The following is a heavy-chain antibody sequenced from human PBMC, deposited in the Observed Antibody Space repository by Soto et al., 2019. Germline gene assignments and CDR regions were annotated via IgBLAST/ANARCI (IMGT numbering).Heavy chain of an antibody. J-gene: IGHJ4*02. D-gene: IGHD2-21*01. CDR1: GGSISSGDYY. Sequence: ASETLSLTCTVSGGSISSGDYYWSWIRQPPGKGLEWIGYIYYSGSTYYNPSLKSRVTISVDTSKNQFSLKLSSVTAADTAVYYCARTILWWSRPYFDYWGQGTLVTVSS. CDR2: IYYSGST. V-gene: IGHV4-30-4*01. CDR3: ARTILWWSRPYFDY.